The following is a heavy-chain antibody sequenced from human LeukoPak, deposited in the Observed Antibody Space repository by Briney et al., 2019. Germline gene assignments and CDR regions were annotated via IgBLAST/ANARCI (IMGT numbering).Heavy chain of an antibody. Sequence: GGSLRLFCAASGFTFDDYGMSGVRHAPGKGVEWVSGIYWNGGNTGYADSVKGRFTISRDNAKNSLYLQMNSLRAEDTALYYCARSKEGEFWSGFGDYWGQGTLVTVSS. V-gene: IGHV3-20*04. CDR3: ARSKEGEFWSGFGDY. CDR2: IYWNGGNT. J-gene: IGHJ4*02. D-gene: IGHD3-3*01. CDR1: GFTFDDYG.